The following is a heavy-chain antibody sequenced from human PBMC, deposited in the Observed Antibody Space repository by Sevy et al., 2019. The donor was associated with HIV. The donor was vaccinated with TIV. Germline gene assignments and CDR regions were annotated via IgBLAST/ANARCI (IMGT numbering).Heavy chain of an antibody. CDR2: IRSKAYGGTT. D-gene: IGHD6-6*01. CDR3: TTHPIITSSSSPGYYFDY. J-gene: IGHJ4*02. Sequence: GGSLRLSCTASGFTFGDYAMSWVRQAPGKGLEWVGFIRSKAYGGTTEYAASVKGRFTISRDDSKSIAYLQMNSLKTEDTAVYYCTTHPIITSSSSPGYYFDYWGQGTLVTVSS. CDR1: GFTFGDYA. V-gene: IGHV3-49*04.